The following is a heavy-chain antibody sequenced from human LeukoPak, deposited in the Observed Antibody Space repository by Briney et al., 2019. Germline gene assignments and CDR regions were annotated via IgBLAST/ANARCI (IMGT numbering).Heavy chain of an antibody. V-gene: IGHV3-74*01. CDR3: VRGVAVSGFDY. CDR2: IASDGSST. CDR1: GFTFSTYS. J-gene: IGHJ4*02. D-gene: IGHD5/OR15-5a*01. Sequence: GGSLRLSCAASGFTFSTYSMNWVRQAPGKGLVWVSRIASDGSSTTYADSVKGRFSISRDNAKNTLYLQMNSLRVEDTAVYYCVRGVAVSGFDYWGQGTLVTVSS.